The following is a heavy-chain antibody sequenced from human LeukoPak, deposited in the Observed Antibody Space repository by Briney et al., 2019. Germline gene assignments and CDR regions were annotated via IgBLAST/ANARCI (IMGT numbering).Heavy chain of an antibody. CDR1: GGSIGSTNYY. CDR3: ARGQSGSYYDFDY. D-gene: IGHD1-26*01. CDR2: IYYSGST. V-gene: IGHV4-39*07. Sequence: PSETLSLTCTVSGGSIGSTNYYWGWIRQPPGKGLEWIANIYYSGSTYYNPSLKSRVTISVDTSKNQFSLKLSSVTAADTAVYYCARGQSGSYYDFDYWGQGTLVTVSS. J-gene: IGHJ4*02.